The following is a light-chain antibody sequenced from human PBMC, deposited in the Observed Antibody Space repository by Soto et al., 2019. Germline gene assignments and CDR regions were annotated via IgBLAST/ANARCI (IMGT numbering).Light chain of an antibody. J-gene: IGKJ2*01. CDR3: PQYNSYLYT. V-gene: IGKV1-5*03. CDR1: QSLSSW. CDR2: TAS. Sequence: DIQMTPSPSTLSASVGDRVTITCRASQSLSSWLALYQQKPAKALKLLIYTASSLESGVPSRFSGSGSGAEYTRTIGTLQISEFATYYCPQYNSYLYTFGQGTKLVSK.